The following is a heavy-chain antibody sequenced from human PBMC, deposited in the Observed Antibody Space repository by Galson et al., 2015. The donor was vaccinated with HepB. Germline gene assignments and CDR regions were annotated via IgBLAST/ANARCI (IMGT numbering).Heavy chain of an antibody. D-gene: IGHD3-10*01. V-gene: IGHV3-48*04. CDR1: GFTFSSYN. CDR2: ISTSSDTI. CDR3: ARDRGGSGSYLSYYNGMDV. Sequence: SLRLSCAASGFTFSSYNINWVRQAPGKGLEWVSYISTSSDTIYYADSVKGRFTISRDNAKNSLYLQMNSLSADDTAVYHCARDRGGSGSYLSYYNGMDVWGQGTTVTVAS. J-gene: IGHJ6*02.